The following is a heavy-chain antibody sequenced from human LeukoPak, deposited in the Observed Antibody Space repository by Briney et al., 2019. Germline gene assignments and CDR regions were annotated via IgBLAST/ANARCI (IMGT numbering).Heavy chain of an antibody. CDR1: GGSISSYY. Sequence: SETLSLTCTVSGGSISSYYWSWIRQPAGKGLEWIGRIYTSGSTNYNPSLKSRVTISVDTSKNQFSLKLSSVTAADTAVYFCASPRGDDSGGYYTWYFHHWGQGILVTVSS. CDR3: ASPRGDDSGGYYTWYFHH. J-gene: IGHJ1*01. V-gene: IGHV4-4*07. D-gene: IGHD3-22*01. CDR2: IYTSGST.